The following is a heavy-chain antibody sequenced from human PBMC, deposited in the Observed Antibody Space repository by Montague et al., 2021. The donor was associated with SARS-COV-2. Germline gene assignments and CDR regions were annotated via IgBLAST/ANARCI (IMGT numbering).Heavy chain of an antibody. CDR1: GFTFGDYA. Sequence: SLSLSFAASGFTFGDYAMHWVRQAPGKGLEWVSGISWNSGSIGYADSVKGRFTISRDNAKNSLYLQMNSLRAEDTALYYCAKDIDYYDSSGYYDYWGQGTLVTVSS. CDR3: AKDIDYYDSSGYYDY. J-gene: IGHJ4*02. V-gene: IGHV3-9*01. D-gene: IGHD3-22*01. CDR2: ISWNSGSI.